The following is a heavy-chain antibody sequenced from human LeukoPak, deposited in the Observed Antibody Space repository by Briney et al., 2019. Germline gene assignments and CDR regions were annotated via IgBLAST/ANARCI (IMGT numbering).Heavy chain of an antibody. V-gene: IGHV3-9*01. CDR2: ISWNSGNI. Sequence: PGGSLRLSCATSGFTFDDYAMHWVRQPPGKGLEWVSGISWNSGNIDYADSVKGRFTISRDNAKNSLYLQMNSLRAEDTALYYCTKGPSGIAVAGSPKYFQHWGQGTLVTVSS. D-gene: IGHD6-19*01. J-gene: IGHJ1*01. CDR3: TKGPSGIAVAGSPKYFQH. CDR1: GFTFDDYA.